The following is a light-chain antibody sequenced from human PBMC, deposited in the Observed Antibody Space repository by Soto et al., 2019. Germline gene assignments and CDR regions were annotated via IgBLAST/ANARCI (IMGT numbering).Light chain of an antibody. CDR2: KAS. CDR1: QTIRSW. V-gene: IGKV1-5*03. Sequence: DIQITQSPSTLSGSVGDRVTATCRDSQTIRSWLAWYQQKPRKATKLMIYKASSLESGVPSRFSGSGSGTEFTLTISSLQPEDFAVYYCHYYDKWLPGTFGQGTKVDIK. CDR3: HYYDKWLPGT. J-gene: IGKJ1*01.